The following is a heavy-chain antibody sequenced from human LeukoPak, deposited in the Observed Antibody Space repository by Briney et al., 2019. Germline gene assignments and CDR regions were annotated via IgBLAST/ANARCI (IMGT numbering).Heavy chain of an antibody. CDR2: INYGGTT. Sequence: PSETLSLTCTVSGGSISSSDYYWSWIRQPPGKELEWIASINYGGTTYYNPSLKSRVTISVDTSKNQFSLRLSSVTAADTAVYLCARYVVYGSGKYYFGYWGQGSLVTVSS. V-gene: IGHV4-39*01. D-gene: IGHD3-10*01. CDR1: GGSISSSDYY. J-gene: IGHJ4*02. CDR3: ARYVVYGSGKYYFGY.